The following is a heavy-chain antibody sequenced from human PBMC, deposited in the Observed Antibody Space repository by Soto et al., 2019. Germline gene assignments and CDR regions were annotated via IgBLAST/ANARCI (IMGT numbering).Heavy chain of an antibody. CDR2: IYKSGST. J-gene: IGHJ4*02. D-gene: IGHD3-3*01. CDR3: ARDSGDVSGVGFDY. Sequence: VELRESGPGLVRPSQTLSLACNVSGDSISTSFFYWGWVRQIPGKGLEWIGYIYKSGSTYYNPSLQSRVRMSVDSSKNQFSLSLSPVTAADTAGYYCARDSGDVSGVGFDYWGPGTLVTVSS. V-gene: IGHV4-31*03. CDR1: GDSISTSFFY.